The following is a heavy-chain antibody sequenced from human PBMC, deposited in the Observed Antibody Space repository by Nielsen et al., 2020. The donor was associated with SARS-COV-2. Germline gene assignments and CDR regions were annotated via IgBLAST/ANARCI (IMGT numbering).Heavy chain of an antibody. D-gene: IGHD3-22*01. CDR3: ARRADYYDSSAYYY. Sequence: VSVKVSCKASGYTFTSYDINWVRQATGQGLEWMGWMNPNSGNTGYAQKFKGRVTMTRDTSISTAYMELSSLTSEDTAVYYCARRADYYDSSAYYYWDQGILVTVSS. J-gene: IGHJ4*02. V-gene: IGHV1-8*01. CDR1: GYTFTSYD. CDR2: MNPNSGNT.